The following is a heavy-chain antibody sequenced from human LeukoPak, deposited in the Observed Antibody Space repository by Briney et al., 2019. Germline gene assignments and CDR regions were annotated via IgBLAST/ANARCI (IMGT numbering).Heavy chain of an antibody. J-gene: IGHJ4*02. CDR2: IYHSGIT. V-gene: IGHV4-38-2*01. D-gene: IGHD6-25*01. Sequence: LETLSLTCAVSAYSISSGYYWGWIRQPPGKGLEWIASIYHSGITYYNPSLKSRVTISVDTSKNHFSLKVSSVTAADSDVYYCARQYTSGSGYYFDFWGQGAMVSVSS. CDR3: ARQYTSGSGYYFDF. CDR1: AYSISSGYY.